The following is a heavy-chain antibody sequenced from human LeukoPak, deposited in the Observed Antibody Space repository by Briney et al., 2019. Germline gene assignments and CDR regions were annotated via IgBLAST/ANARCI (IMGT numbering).Heavy chain of an antibody. Sequence: GGSLRLSCAASGFTFDDYAMHWVRQAPGKGLEWVSGISWNSGSIGYADSVKGRFTISRDNAKNSLYLQMNSLRAEDMALYYCAKATRYRGYSYGYGGLSAFDIWGQGTMVTVSS. D-gene: IGHD5-18*01. CDR3: AKATRYRGYSYGYGGLSAFDI. CDR1: GFTFDDYA. J-gene: IGHJ3*02. CDR2: ISWNSGSI. V-gene: IGHV3-9*03.